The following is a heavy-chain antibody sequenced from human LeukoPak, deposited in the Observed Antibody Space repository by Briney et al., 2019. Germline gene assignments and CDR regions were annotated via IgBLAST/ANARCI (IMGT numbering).Heavy chain of an antibody. CDR2: INPNSGGT. D-gene: IGHD4-17*01. CDR3: ARDLPLTVTTSDY. CDR1: GYTFTGYY. J-gene: IGHJ4*02. V-gene: IGHV1-2*02. Sequence: ASVKVSCEASGYTFTGYYMHWVRQAPGQGLEWMGWINPNSGGTNYAQKFQGRVTMTRGTSISTAYMELSRLRSDDTAVYYCARDLPLTVTTSDYWGQGTLVTVSS.